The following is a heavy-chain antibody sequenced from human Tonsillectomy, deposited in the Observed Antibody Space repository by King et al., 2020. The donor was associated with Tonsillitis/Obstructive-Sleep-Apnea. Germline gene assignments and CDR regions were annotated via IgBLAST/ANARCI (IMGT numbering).Heavy chain of an antibody. J-gene: IGHJ4*02. D-gene: IGHD3-22*01. CDR2: IYPDDSDT. CDR3: TSHHPSTMTIDY. Sequence: EVQLVESGAEVKKPGESLKITCKDSGYSFTSYWIGWVRQMPGKGLEWMGIIYPDDSDTRYSPSFQGQVTISADKSIRTAYLQWSSLKASDTAMYYCTSHHPSTMTIDYWGQGTLVTVSS. V-gene: IGHV5-51*01. CDR1: GYSFTSYW.